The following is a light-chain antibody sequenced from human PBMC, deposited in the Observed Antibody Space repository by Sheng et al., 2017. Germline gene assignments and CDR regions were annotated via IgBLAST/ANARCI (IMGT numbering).Light chain of an antibody. V-gene: IGKV4-1*01. CDR3: LQYYITPRT. Sequence: DIVMTQSPDSLAVSLGERATINCKSSQTVLYSSNNKNYLAWYQQKTGQPPKLLIYWASTRESGVPDRFSGSGSGTDFTLTISSLQAEDVAVYYCLQYYITPRTFGQGTKV. J-gene: IGKJ1*01. CDR1: QTVLYSSNNKNY. CDR2: WAS.